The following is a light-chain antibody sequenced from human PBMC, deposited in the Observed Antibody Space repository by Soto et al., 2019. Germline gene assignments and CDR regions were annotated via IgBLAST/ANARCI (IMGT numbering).Light chain of an antibody. CDR1: NIGSKG. Sequence: SYELTQPPSVSVAPGKTASISCGGNNIGSKGVHGYQQKPCQAPVLVIYSDTDLPPVIPERFSGSNSANLATLTISRVEAGDEAEYYCQVWDSGSAHVVFGEGTKLTVL. V-gene: IGLV3-21*04. J-gene: IGLJ2*01. CDR3: QVWDSGSAHVV. CDR2: SDT.